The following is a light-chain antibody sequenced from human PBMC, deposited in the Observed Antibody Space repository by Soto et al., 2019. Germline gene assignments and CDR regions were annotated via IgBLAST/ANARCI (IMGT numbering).Light chain of an antibody. CDR2: DAS. CDR3: QQRWSWPWT. J-gene: IGKJ1*01. CDR1: SSVSDS. Sequence: EIVLTQSPGTLSLSLGERATLSCRASSSVSDSLAWYQQKPGQAPRLLIYDASTRAAGIPARFTGSGSVTEFTLTISSLEPEEFAIYYCQQRWSWPWTFGQGNKVEIK. V-gene: IGKV3-11*01.